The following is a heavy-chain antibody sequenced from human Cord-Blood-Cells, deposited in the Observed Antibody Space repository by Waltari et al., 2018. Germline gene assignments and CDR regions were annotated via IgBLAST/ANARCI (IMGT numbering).Heavy chain of an antibody. CDR2: SYYSGST. V-gene: IGHV4-39*01. CDR3: ASSVVTQLGRAFDI. Sequence: QLQLQESGPGLVKPSETLSLTCTVSGGSISSSSYYWGWIRQPPGKGLEWIGSSYYSGSTYYNPSLKSRVTISVDTSKNQFSLELSSVTAADTAVYYCASSVVTQLGRAFDIWGQGTMVTVSS. CDR1: GGSISSSSYY. J-gene: IGHJ3*02. D-gene: IGHD4-4*01.